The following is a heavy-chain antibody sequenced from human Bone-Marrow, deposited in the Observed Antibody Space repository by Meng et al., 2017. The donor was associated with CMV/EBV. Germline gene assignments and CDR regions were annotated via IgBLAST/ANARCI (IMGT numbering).Heavy chain of an antibody. CDR1: GYTFTGYY. V-gene: IGHV1-2*02. CDR3: ARKGYCSSTSCYYGKDV. CDR2: INPNSGGT. D-gene: IGHD2-2*01. Sequence: ASVKVSCKASGYTFTGYYMHWVRQAPGQGLEWMGWINPNSGGTNYAQKFQGRVTMTRDTSISTAYMELSRLRSDDTAVYYCARKGYCSSTSCYYGKDVWGQGTAVAASS. J-gene: IGHJ6*02.